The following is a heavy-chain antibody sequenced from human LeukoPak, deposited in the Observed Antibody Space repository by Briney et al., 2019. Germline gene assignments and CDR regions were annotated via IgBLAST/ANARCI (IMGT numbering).Heavy chain of an antibody. Sequence: PSETLSLTCTVSGGSISSGSYYWSWIRQPAGEGLEWIGRIYISGSTNYNPSLKSRVTISVDTSKNQFSLKLSSVTAADTAVYYCARDGYYDSSGYDWAFDYWGQGTLVTVSS. J-gene: IGHJ4*02. CDR1: GGSISSGSYY. D-gene: IGHD3-22*01. CDR2: IYISGST. CDR3: ARDGYYDSSGYDWAFDY. V-gene: IGHV4-61*02.